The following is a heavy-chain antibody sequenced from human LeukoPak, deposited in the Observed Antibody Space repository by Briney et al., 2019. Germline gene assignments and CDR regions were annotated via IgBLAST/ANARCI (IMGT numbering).Heavy chain of an antibody. V-gene: IGHV1-69*04. D-gene: IGHD3-10*01. Sequence: SVKVSCKASGGTFSSYAISWVRQAPGQGLEWIGRIIPILGIANYAQKFQGRVTITADKSTSTAYMELSSLRSEDTAVYYCARGGVVRGVIIPFDYWGQGTLVTVSS. J-gene: IGHJ4*02. CDR2: IIPILGIA. CDR1: GGTFSSYA. CDR3: ARGGVVRGVIIPFDY.